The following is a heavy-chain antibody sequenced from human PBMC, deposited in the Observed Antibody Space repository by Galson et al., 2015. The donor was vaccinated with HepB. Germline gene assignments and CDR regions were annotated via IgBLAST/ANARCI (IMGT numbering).Heavy chain of an antibody. V-gene: IGHV2-70*11. D-gene: IGHD7-27*01. CDR2: IDWDDDR. CDR1: GFSLSTSTVG. CDR3: ARTVTREGGISYRPLDY. J-gene: IGHJ4*02. Sequence: PALVKPTQTLTLTCTFSGFSLSTSTVGVGWIRQPPGKALEWLARIDWDDDRYFIPSLKTRLTISKDTSKNQEGPTMTNMDPVDTATYFCARTVTREGGISYRPLDYWGQGTLVTVSS.